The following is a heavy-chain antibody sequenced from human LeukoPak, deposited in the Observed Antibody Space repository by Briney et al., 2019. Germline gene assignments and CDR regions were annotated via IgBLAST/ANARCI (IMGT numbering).Heavy chain of an antibody. CDR1: GFTFSSYE. D-gene: IGHD5-24*01. Sequence: GESLRLSCAASGFTFSSYEMNWVRQAPGKGLEWVSYISSSGNTIYYADSVKGRFTISRDNAKNSLYLQMNSLRAEDTAVYYCARAVRWLPFDSWGQGTLVTVSS. CDR3: ARAVRWLPFDS. CDR2: ISSSGNTI. J-gene: IGHJ4*02. V-gene: IGHV3-48*03.